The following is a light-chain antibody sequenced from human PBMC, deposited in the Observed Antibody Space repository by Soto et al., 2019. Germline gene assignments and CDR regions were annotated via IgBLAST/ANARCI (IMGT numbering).Light chain of an antibody. CDR3: QQRDNWPWT. CDR1: RRVSSY. J-gene: IGKJ1*01. CDR2: DAS. Sequence: ETVLTQSPATLSLSPGAIATLSCRASRRVSSYLAWYQQTAGQAPRLLIYDASNRASCAPGRLSGSGSGTDFTLTISSIEPEDFAVYFCQQRDNWPWTFGQGTKVDIK. V-gene: IGKV3-11*01.